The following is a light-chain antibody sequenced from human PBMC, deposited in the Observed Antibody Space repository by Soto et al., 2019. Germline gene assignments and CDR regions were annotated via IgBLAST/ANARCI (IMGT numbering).Light chain of an antibody. V-gene: IGLV2-14*01. CDR3: SSSTNTNSLVI. CDR2: EGT. Sequence: SPLSQPSSVSGSPGQSITISCTGTISDIGRYKFVSWFQQHPGKAPKLLIFEGTNRPSGVSNRFSGSKSGNTASLTISGLQAEDVAIYFCSSSTNTNSLVIFGGGTKVT. J-gene: IGLJ2*01. CDR1: ISDIGRYKF.